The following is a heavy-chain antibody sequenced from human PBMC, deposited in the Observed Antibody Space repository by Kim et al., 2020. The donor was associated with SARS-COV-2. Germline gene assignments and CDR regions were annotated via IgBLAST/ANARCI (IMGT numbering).Heavy chain of an antibody. D-gene: IGHD3-9*01. CDR3: ANHYDIFIPYGMDV. CDR1: GFTFSSYA. CDR2: ISGSGGST. Sequence: GGSLRLSCAASGFTFSSYAMSWVRQAPGKGLEWVSAISGSGGSTYYADSVKGRFTISRDNSKNTLYLQMNSLRAEDTAVYYCANHYDIFIPYGMDVWGQGTTVTVSS. V-gene: IGHV3-23*01. J-gene: IGHJ6*02.